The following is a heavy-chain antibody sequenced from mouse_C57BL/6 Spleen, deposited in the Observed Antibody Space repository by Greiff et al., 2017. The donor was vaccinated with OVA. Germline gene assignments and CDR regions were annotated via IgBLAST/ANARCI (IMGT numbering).Heavy chain of an antibody. CDR2: IYPRSGNT. CDR3: ARHMTTVVAEEAMDY. V-gene: IGHV1-81*01. J-gene: IGHJ4*01. Sequence: VQLQQSGAELARPGASVKLSCKASGYTFTSYGISWVKQRTGQGLEWIGEIYPRSGNTYYNEKFKGKATLTADKSSSTAYMELRSLTSEDSAVYFCARHMTTVVAEEAMDYWGQGTSVTVSS. D-gene: IGHD1-1*01. CDR1: GYTFTSYG.